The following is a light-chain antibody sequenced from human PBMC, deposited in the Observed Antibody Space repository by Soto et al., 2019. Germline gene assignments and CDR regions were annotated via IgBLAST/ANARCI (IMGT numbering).Light chain of an antibody. J-gene: IGLJ1*01. CDR2: DVS. CDR1: SSDVGGYNY. Sequence: QSVRNQPASVSGAPGQAITLSCNGTSSDVGGYNYVSWYQQHPGKAPKLMIYDVSNRPSGVSNRFSGSKSGNTASLTISGLQAEDEADYYCSSYTSSSTLLVFGTGTKVTVL. V-gene: IGLV2-14*01. CDR3: SSYTSSSTLLV.